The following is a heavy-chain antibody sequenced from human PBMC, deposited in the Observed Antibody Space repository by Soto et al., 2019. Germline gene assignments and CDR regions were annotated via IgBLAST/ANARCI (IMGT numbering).Heavy chain of an antibody. V-gene: IGHV4-34*01. D-gene: IGHD3-3*01. Sequence: SETLSLTCAVYGGSFSGYYWSWIRQPPGKGLEWIGEINHSGSTNYNPSLKSRVTISVDTSKNQFSLKLGSVTAADTAVYYCARGTPRLGFLEWLPYYYFDYWGQGTLVTVSS. CDR3: ARGTPRLGFLEWLPYYYFDY. CDR1: GGSFSGYY. J-gene: IGHJ4*02. CDR2: INHSGST.